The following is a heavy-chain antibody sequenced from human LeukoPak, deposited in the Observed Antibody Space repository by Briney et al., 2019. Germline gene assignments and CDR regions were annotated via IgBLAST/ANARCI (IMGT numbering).Heavy chain of an antibody. J-gene: IGHJ5*02. D-gene: IGHD3-16*01. CDR1: GGSISSSDYY. CDR3: ARVNTLGVPSP. Sequence: SETLSLTCTVSGGSISSSDYYWGWIRQPPGKGLEWIASIFYSGTTHYNPSHQSRVTMSVDASKNQFSLKLSSVTAADTAVYYCARVNTLGVPSPWGQGILVTVSS. V-gene: IGHV4-39*01. CDR2: IFYSGTT.